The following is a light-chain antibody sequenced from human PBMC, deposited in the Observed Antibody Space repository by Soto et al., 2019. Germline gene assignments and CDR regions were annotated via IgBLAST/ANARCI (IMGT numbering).Light chain of an antibody. CDR3: CSYAGNSIVV. CDR1: SRDVGNYNL. CDR2: EGS. J-gene: IGLJ2*01. Sequence: QSVLTQPASVSGSPGQSITISCTGTSRDVGNYNLVSWYQQHPGKAPKLMIYEGSKRPSGVSNRFSGSKSGNTASLTISGLQAEDEADYYCCSYAGNSIVVFGGGTKLTVL. V-gene: IGLV2-23*01.